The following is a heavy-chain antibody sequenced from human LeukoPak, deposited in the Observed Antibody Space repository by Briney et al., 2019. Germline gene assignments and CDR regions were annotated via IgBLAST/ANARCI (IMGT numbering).Heavy chain of an antibody. Sequence: GGSLRLSCAASGFTFDDYGMSWVRQAPGKGLEWVTGITWNGASTSFADSVKGRFTISRDNANNSLYLGMSSLRAEDTALYYCAREYGDYSSYFDLWGRGTLVTVSS. D-gene: IGHD4-17*01. J-gene: IGHJ2*01. CDR1: GFTFDDYG. V-gene: IGHV3-20*04. CDR2: ITWNGAST. CDR3: AREYGDYSSYFDL.